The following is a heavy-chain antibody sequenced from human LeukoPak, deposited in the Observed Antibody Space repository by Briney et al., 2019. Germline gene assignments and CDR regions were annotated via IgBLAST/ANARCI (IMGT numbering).Heavy chain of an antibody. CDR3: AGGLLGCRGGSCYPTDY. D-gene: IGHD2-15*01. V-gene: IGHV3-30*03. CDR2: ISDDGNNK. CDR1: GFTFSAYG. J-gene: IGHJ4*02. Sequence: PGGSLRLSCAASGFTFSAYGMHWVRQAPGKGLEWVAVISDDGNNKFYVDSVKGRFTISRDNPRNTLYLQMDSLRAEDTAVYYCAGGLLGCRGGSCYPTDYWGQGTLVIVSS.